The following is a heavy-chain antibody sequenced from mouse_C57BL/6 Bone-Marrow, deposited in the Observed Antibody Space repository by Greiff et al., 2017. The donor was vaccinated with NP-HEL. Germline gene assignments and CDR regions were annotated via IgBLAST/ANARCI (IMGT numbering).Heavy chain of an antibody. D-gene: IGHD2-4*01. CDR3: ARENYDYGAWFAY. V-gene: IGHV1-72*01. J-gene: IGHJ3*01. CDR2: IDPTSGGT. CDR1: GYTFTRYW. Sequence: VQLQQPGAELVKPGASVKLSCKASGYTFTRYWMHWVKQRPGRGLEWIGRIDPTSGGTKYNEKFKSKATLTVDKPSSTAYMQLSSLTSEDSAVYYCARENYDYGAWFAYWGQGTLVTVSA.